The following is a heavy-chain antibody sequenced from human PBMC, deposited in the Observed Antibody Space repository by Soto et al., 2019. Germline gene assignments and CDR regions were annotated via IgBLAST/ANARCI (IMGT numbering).Heavy chain of an antibody. CDR3: ARGHGGKGDY. J-gene: IGHJ4*02. D-gene: IGHD2-15*01. CDR1: GGTFSSYT. Sequence: QVQLVQSGAEVKKPGSSVKVSCKASGGTFSSYTINWVRRAPGQGLEWVGRIIPILGIVNYAQKFQGRVTIIADKSTSTAYMELSSLRSEDTAVYYCARGHGGKGDYWGQRTLVSVSS. CDR2: IIPILGIV. V-gene: IGHV1-69*02.